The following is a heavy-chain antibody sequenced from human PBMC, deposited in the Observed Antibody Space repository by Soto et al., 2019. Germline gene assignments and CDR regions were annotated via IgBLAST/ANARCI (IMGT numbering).Heavy chain of an antibody. D-gene: IGHD2-15*01. J-gene: IGHJ3*02. CDR3: ARLDCSGGSCYLDAFDI. Sequence: GESLKISCKGSGYSFTSYWIGWVRQIPGKGLEWMGIIYPGDSDTRYSPSFQGQVTISADKSISTAYLQWSSLKASDTAMYYCARLDCSGGSCYLDAFDIWGQGTMVTVSS. V-gene: IGHV5-51*01. CDR1: GYSFTSYW. CDR2: IYPGDSDT.